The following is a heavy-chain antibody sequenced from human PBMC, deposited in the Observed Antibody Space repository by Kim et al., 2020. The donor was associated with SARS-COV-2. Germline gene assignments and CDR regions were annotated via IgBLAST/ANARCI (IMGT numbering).Heavy chain of an antibody. CDR3: AREGGIAAAGSGWFDP. Sequence: SVTVSCKASGGTFSSYAISWVRQAPGQGLEWMGGIIPIFGTANYAQKFQGRVTITADESTSTAYMELSSLRSEDTAVYYCAREGGIAAAGSGWFDPWGQGTLVTVSS. V-gene: IGHV1-69*13. CDR1: GGTFSSYA. J-gene: IGHJ5*02. CDR2: IIPIFGTA. D-gene: IGHD6-13*01.